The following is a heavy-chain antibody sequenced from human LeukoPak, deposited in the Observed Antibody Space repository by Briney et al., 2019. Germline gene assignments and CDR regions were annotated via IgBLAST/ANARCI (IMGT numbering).Heavy chain of an antibody. Sequence: GGSLRLSCAASGFTFDDYAMHWVRQAPGKGLEWVSGISWNSGSIGYADSVKGRFTISRDNAKNSLYLQMNSLRAEDTAVYYCATSWGLRYFDWLLPFDYWGQGTLVTVSS. CDR1: GFTFDDYA. CDR3: ATSWGLRYFDWLLPFDY. J-gene: IGHJ4*02. CDR2: ISWNSGSI. D-gene: IGHD3-9*01. V-gene: IGHV3-9*01.